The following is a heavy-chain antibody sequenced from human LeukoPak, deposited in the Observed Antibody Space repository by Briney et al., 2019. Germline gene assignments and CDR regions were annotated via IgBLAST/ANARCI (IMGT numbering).Heavy chain of an antibody. Sequence: SETLSLTCTVSGGSISSYYWSWIRQPAGKGLEWIGRIYTSGSTNYNPSLKSRVTISVDTSKNQFSLKLSSVTAADTAVYYCARVFSSGSVDAFDIWGQGTMVTVSS. CDR3: ARVFSSGSVDAFDI. D-gene: IGHD3-22*01. CDR2: IYTSGST. V-gene: IGHV4-4*07. CDR1: GGSISSYY. J-gene: IGHJ3*02.